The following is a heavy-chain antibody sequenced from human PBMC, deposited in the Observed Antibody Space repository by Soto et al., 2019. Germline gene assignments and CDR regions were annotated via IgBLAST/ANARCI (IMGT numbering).Heavy chain of an antibody. Sequence: SETLSLTCTVSGGSISSGGYYWSWIRQHPGKGLKWIGYIYYSGSTYYNPSLKSRVTISVDTSKNQFSLKLSSVTAADTAVYYCARAACSGGSCYSFDYWGQGTLVTVSS. J-gene: IGHJ4*02. CDR3: ARAACSGGSCYSFDY. V-gene: IGHV4-31*03. CDR2: IYYSGST. D-gene: IGHD2-15*01. CDR1: GGSISSGGYY.